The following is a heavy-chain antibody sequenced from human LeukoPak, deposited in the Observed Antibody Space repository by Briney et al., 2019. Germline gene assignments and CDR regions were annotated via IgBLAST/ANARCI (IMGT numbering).Heavy chain of an antibody. J-gene: IGHJ3*02. CDR2: IIPIFGTA. D-gene: IGHD3-10*01. Sequence: ASVKVSCKASGGTFSSYDISWVRQAPGQGLEWMGGIIPIFGTANYAQKFQGRVTITTDESTSTAYMELSSLRSEDTAVYYCARGLGGAFDIWGQGTMVTVSS. CDR3: ARGLGGAFDI. CDR1: GGTFSSYD. V-gene: IGHV1-69*05.